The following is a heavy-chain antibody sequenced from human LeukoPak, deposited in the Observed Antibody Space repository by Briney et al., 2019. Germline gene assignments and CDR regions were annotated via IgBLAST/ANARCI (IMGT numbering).Heavy chain of an antibody. Sequence: PSQTLSHTCTVSGGSISSGSYYWSWIRQPAGKGLEWIGRIYTSGSTNYNPSLKSRVTISVDTSKNQFSLKLSSVTAADTAVYYCARDEEDFDLWGRGTLVTVSS. J-gene: IGHJ2*01. CDR1: GGSISSGSYY. CDR2: IYTSGST. V-gene: IGHV4-61*02. CDR3: ARDEEDFDL.